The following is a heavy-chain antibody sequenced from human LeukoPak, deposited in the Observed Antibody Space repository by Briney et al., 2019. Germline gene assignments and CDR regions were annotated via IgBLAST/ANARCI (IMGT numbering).Heavy chain of an antibody. D-gene: IGHD3-22*01. CDR3: VHYYDNSDYQQPNHFDY. CDR1: GASLTGYY. Sequence: PSQSLSPTCTVAGASLTGYYCGWIRQPPGNVLEWVGKIYYTGNTYYNPSLKSRLTISMDTSKNQFSLKLTSVTAADTAMDYCVHYYDNSDYQQPNHFDYWGQGTLVTVSS. V-gene: IGHV4-59*04. J-gene: IGHJ4*02. CDR2: IYYTGNT.